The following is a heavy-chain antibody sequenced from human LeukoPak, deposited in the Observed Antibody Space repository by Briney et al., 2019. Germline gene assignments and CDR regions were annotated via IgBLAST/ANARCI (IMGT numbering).Heavy chain of an antibody. J-gene: IGHJ6*03. CDR1: GFTFSSYA. CDR2: ISGSGGST. D-gene: IGHD1-26*01. V-gene: IGHV3-23*01. Sequence: GGSLTLSCAASGFTFSSYAMSWVRQAPGKGLEWVSAISGSGGSTYYADSVKGRFTISRDNSKNPLYLQMNSLRAEDTAVYYCAKDRAEWELLRHYYYYMDVGGTGTTVTVSS. CDR3: AKDRAEWELLRHYYYYMDV.